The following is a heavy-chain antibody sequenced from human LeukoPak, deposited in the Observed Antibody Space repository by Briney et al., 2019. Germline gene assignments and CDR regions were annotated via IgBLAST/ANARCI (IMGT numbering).Heavy chain of an antibody. Sequence: GGSPRLSCAASGFTVSNNYMNWDRQAPGKGLEWVSIVYADGRTYFADSVKGRFTISRDNSKNTLYLQMNSLRAEDTAVYYCARAGGQLLHGFGYFEYWGQGTLVTVSS. CDR3: ARAGGQLLHGFGYFEY. V-gene: IGHV3-66*02. J-gene: IGHJ4*02. CDR2: VYADGRT. CDR1: GFTVSNNY. D-gene: IGHD6-13*01.